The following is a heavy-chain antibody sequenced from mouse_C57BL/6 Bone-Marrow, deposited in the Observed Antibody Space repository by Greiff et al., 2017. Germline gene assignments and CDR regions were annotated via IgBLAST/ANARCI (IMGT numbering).Heavy chain of an antibody. CDR2: IYPRSGNT. CDR3: ARVGGAMDY. CDR1: GYTFTSYG. V-gene: IGHV1-81*01. Sequence: VKLVESGAELARPGASVKLSCKASGYTFTSYGISWVKQRTGQGLEWIGEIYPRSGNTYYNEKFKGKATLTADKSSSTAYMELRSLTSEDSAVYFCARVGGAMDYWGQGTSVTVSS. J-gene: IGHJ4*01. D-gene: IGHD3-3*01.